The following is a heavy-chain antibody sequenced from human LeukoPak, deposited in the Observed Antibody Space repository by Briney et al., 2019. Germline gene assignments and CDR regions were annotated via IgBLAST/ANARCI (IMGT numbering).Heavy chain of an antibody. CDR1: GGTFSSYA. D-gene: IGHD3-22*01. Sequence: GASVNVSCKASGGTFSSYAISWVRQAPGQGLEWMGRIIPILGIANYAQKFQGRVTITADKSTSTAYMELSSLRSEDTAVYYCARPYYYDSSGYSRDRSYYFDYWGQGTLVTVSS. CDR3: ARPYYYDSSGYSRDRSYYFDY. V-gene: IGHV1-69*10. CDR2: IIPILGIA. J-gene: IGHJ4*02.